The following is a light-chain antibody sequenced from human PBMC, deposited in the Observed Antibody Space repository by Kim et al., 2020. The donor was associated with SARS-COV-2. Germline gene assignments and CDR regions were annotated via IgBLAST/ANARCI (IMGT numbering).Light chain of an antibody. Sequence: GKTVTLSCTRISGSIASKYVQWYQQRPSSSPTTVIYEDNRIPPGVPDRFSGSIDCSSKSDSLTISGLKTEDEADYYCQSYDSSTRVFGGGTKLTVL. CDR2: EDN. J-gene: IGLJ3*02. CDR1: SGSIASKY. V-gene: IGLV6-57*01. CDR3: QSYDSSTRV.